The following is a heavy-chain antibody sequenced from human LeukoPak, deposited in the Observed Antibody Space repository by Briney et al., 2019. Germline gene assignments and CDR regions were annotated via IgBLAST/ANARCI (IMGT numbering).Heavy chain of an antibody. CDR1: GGSFSGYY. CDR2: INHSGST. Sequence: SETLSVTCAVYGGSFSGYYWSWIRQPPGKGLEWIGEINHSGSTNYNPSLKSRVTISVDTSKNQFSLKLSSVTAADTAVYYCARLSSNPLNWGQGTLVTVSS. CDR3: ARLSSNPLN. V-gene: IGHV4-34*01. D-gene: IGHD4-11*01. J-gene: IGHJ4*02.